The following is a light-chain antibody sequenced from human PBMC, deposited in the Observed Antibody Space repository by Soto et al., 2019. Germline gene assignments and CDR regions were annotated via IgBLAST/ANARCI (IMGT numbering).Light chain of an antibody. CDR3: SSYTSSSTVV. J-gene: IGLJ2*01. V-gene: IGLV2-14*01. CDR2: EVS. Sequence: QPVLTQPASVSGSPGQSITISCTGTSSDVGGYNYVSWYQQHQGKAPKLMIYEVSNRPSGVSNRFSGSKSGNTASLTISGLQAEDEADYYCSSYTSSSTVVFGGGTKLTVL. CDR1: SSDVGGYNY.